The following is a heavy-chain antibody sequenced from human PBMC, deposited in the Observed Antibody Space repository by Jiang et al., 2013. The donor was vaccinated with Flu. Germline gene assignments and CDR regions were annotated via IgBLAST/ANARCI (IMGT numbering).Heavy chain of an antibody. CDR3: ARSYGITTSSYVY. Sequence: ASGFTFSSYSMNWVRQAPGKGLEWVSSISYSSTYIYYADSVEGRFTISRDNAKNSLYLQMNSLRAEDTAVYYCARSYGITTSSYVYWGQGTLVTVSS. CDR2: ISYSSTYI. J-gene: IGHJ4*02. V-gene: IGHV3-21*01. CDR1: GFTFSSYS. D-gene: IGHD4-11*01.